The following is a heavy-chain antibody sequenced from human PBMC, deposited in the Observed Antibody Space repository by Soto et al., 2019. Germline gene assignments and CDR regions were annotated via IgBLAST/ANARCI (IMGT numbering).Heavy chain of an antibody. CDR3: ARVNFAMDV. CDR2: IYDSGYT. J-gene: IGHJ6*02. Sequence: SETLSLTCSVSGGSVSSGSYYWSWIRQPPGKGLEWIGYIYDSGYTKYNPSLKSRVTISVDTSKNQFSLKLSSVTAADTAVYYCARVNFAMDVWGQGTTVTVSS. V-gene: IGHV4-61*01. CDR1: GGSVSSGSYY.